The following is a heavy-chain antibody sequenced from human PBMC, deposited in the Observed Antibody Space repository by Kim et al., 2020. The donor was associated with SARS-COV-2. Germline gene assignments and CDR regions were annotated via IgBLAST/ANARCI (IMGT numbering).Heavy chain of an antibody. Sequence: GGSLRLSCAASGFTFSSYAMSWVRQAPGKGLEWVSAISGSGGSTYYADSVKGRFTISRDNSKNTLYLQMNSLRAEDTAVYYCAKDRAGIVGAQAFDDWGQGTLVTVSS. D-gene: IGHD1-26*01. CDR3: AKDRAGIVGAQAFDD. J-gene: IGHJ4*02. CDR2: ISGSGGST. V-gene: IGHV3-23*01. CDR1: GFTFSSYA.